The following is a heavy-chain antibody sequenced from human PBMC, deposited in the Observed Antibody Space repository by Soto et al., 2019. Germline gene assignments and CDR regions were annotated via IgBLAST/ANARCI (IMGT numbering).Heavy chain of an antibody. D-gene: IGHD2-2*01. CDR3: ATAAAFPYYYCGMDV. J-gene: IGHJ6*02. Sequence: QVQLQQWGAGLLKPSETLSLTCAVYGGSFSGYYWSWIRQPPGKGLEWIGETNHSGSTNYNPSLKSRVTISVDTSKNQFSLKLSSVTAADTAVYYCATAAAFPYYYCGMDVWGQGTTVTVSS. CDR2: TNHSGST. CDR1: GGSFSGYY. V-gene: IGHV4-34*01.